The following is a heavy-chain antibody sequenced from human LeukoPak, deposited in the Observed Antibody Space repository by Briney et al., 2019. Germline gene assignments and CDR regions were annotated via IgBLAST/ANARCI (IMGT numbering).Heavy chain of an antibody. CDR3: ARDRGLDIVVVVAVDFDY. CDR2: ISAYNGNT. D-gene: IGHD2-15*01. J-gene: IGHJ4*02. CDR1: GYTFTSYG. V-gene: IGHV1-18*01. Sequence: ASVKVSCKASGYTFTSYGISWVRQAPGQGLEWMGWISAYNGNTNYAQKLQGRVTMTTDTSTSTAYMELRSLRSDDTVVYYCARDRGLDIVVVVAVDFDYWGQGTLVTVSS.